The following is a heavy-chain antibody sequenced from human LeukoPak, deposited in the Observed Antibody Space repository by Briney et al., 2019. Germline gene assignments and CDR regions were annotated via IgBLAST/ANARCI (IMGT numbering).Heavy chain of an antibody. CDR2: IYSGGST. Sequence: GGSLRLSCAASGFTVSSNYMSWVRQAPGKGLEWVSVIYSGGSTYYADSVKGRFTISRDNSKNTLYLQMNSLRAEDTAVYYCAREVPMVRGVFDYWGQGTLVTVSS. CDR1: GFTVSSNY. V-gene: IGHV3-53*01. CDR3: AREVPMVRGVFDY. J-gene: IGHJ4*02. D-gene: IGHD3-10*01.